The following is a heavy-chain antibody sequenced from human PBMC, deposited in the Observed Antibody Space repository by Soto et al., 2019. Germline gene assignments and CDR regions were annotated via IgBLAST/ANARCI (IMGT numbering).Heavy chain of an antibody. CDR2: MYTSGST. J-gene: IGHJ3*02. D-gene: IGHD3-10*01. CDR1: GGSISSYY. V-gene: IGHV4-4*07. Sequence: QVQLQESGPGLVKPSETLSLTCTVSGGSISSYYWSWIRQPAGKGLEWIGRMYTSGSTNYNPSLKSRVTMSVDTSKNQFSLKLSSATAADTAVYYCARRITIVRGVMVPDAFDIWGQGTMVTVSS. CDR3: ARRITIVRGVMVPDAFDI.